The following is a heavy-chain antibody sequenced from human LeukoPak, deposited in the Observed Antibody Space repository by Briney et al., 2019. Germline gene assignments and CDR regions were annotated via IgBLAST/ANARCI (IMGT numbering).Heavy chain of an antibody. Sequence: PGGSLRLSCAASGFTFSSYEMSWVRQAPGKGLEWVSYISSSGSTIYYADSVKGRFTISRDNAKNSLYLQMNSLRAEDTALYYCARGWEGAAGIGDNWFDPWGQGTLVTVSS. D-gene: IGHD6-13*01. CDR3: ARGWEGAAGIGDNWFDP. V-gene: IGHV3-48*03. CDR1: GFTFSSYE. J-gene: IGHJ5*02. CDR2: ISSSGSTI.